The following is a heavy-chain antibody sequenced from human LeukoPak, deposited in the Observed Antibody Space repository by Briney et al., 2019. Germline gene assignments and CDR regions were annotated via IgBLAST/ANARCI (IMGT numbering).Heavy chain of an antibody. D-gene: IGHD3-10*01. J-gene: IGHJ6*02. CDR3: ARDHEEGNYGMDV. V-gene: IGHV3-48*01. CDR1: GFTFSSYN. CDR2: IGPSDSTI. Sequence: GGSLRLSCVPSGFTFSSYNFNWVRQAPGKGLEWISYIGPSDSTIYYADSVKGRFTISRDNAQNSLYLQLNSLRVEDTAVYFCARDHEEGNYGMDVWGQGTTVTVSS.